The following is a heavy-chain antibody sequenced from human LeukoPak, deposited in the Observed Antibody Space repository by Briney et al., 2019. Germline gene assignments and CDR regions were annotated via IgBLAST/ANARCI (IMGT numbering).Heavy chain of an antibody. CDR2: IWYDGSNK. D-gene: IGHD6-19*01. CDR1: GFTFSSYG. J-gene: IGHJ4*02. CDR3: ARRNSGGYGPDY. Sequence: GRSLRLSCAVSGFTFSSYGMHWVRQAPGKGLEWVAVIWYDGSNKEYADAVKGRFTIARNNSKKTLYLQMNSLRAEDTAVYYCARRNSGGYGPDYWGQGTLVTVSS. V-gene: IGHV3-33*01.